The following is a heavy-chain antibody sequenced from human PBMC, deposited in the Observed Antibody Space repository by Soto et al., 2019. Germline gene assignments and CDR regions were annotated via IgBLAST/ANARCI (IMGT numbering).Heavy chain of an antibody. CDR2: IYFSGVA. CDR1: GASITDSY. J-gene: IGHJ1*01. V-gene: IGHV4-59*01. CDR3: ARGDSDLAVSEAAY. Sequence: TLSLTCTVSGASITDSYWSWIRQPPEKGLEWIGYIYFSGVATYNPSLKSRATISRDTSKNEFSLKLTSVTAADTAIYYCARGDSDLAVSEAAYWGQGTLVTVSS. D-gene: IGHD2-15*01.